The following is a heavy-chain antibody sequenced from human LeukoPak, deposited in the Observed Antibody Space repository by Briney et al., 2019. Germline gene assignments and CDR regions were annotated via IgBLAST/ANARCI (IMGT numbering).Heavy chain of an antibody. V-gene: IGHV3-23*01. CDR3: AKDATPRDSIWDYFGK. Sequence: PGGSLSLSCVASGFSFDICAMSWVRQAPGKGPEWVSSIGGPTETFYADSVKGRFTVSRDNSQNTLYLQMNSLRAEDTAVYYCAKDATPRDSIWDYFGKWGQGALVTVS. CDR1: GFSFDICA. CDR2: IGGPTET. J-gene: IGHJ4*02. D-gene: IGHD5-24*01.